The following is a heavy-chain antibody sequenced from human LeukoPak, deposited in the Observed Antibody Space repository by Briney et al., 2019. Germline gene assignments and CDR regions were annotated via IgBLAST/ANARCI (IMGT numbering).Heavy chain of an antibody. CDR2: MNPNSGNT. Sequence: ASVKVSCKASGYTFTSYDINWVRQATGQGLEWMGWMNPNSGNTGYAQKFQGRVTMTRNTSISTAYMELSSLRSEDTAVYYCARVGSSSWYQIAYYYYYYGMDVWGQGTRVTVSS. CDR3: ARVGSSSWYQIAYYYYYYGMDV. D-gene: IGHD6-13*01. J-gene: IGHJ6*02. V-gene: IGHV1-8*01. CDR1: GYTFTSYD.